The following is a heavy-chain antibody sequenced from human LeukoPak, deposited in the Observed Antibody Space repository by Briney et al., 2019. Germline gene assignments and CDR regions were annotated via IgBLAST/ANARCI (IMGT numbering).Heavy chain of an antibody. CDR1: GFTFSSYA. J-gene: IGHJ4*02. Sequence: GGSLRLSCAASGFTFSSYAMSWVRQAPGKGLEWVSAISGSGGSTYYADSVKGRFTISRDNSKNTLYLQMNSLRAEDTAVYYCAKELYSSSWSHSGYDYWGQGTLVTVSS. V-gene: IGHV3-23*01. CDR3: AKELYSSSWSHSGYDY. D-gene: IGHD6-13*01. CDR2: ISGSGGST.